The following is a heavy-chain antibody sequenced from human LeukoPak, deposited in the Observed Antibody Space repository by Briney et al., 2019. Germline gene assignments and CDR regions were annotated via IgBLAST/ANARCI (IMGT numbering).Heavy chain of an antibody. Sequence: GGSLRLSCAASGFTFDDYAMHWVRQAPGKGLEWVSGISWNSGSIGYADSVKGRFTISRDNAKNSLYLQMNSLRAEDTAVYYCARDSRVGSSGYYYYYMDVWGKGTTVTVSS. J-gene: IGHJ6*03. CDR3: ARDSRVGSSGYYYYYMDV. D-gene: IGHD3-22*01. V-gene: IGHV3-9*01. CDR1: GFTFDDYA. CDR2: ISWNSGSI.